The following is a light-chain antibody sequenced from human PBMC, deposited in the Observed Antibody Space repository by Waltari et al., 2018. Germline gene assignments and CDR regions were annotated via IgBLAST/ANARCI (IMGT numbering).Light chain of an antibody. Sequence: DIQMTQSPSSLSAYVGDRVTITCPASQDISKYLNRYQQKPGKAPKVLIYDASNLETGVPSRFIGSGSGTHFTFTTSSLQPEDIATYYCQQYDNRPPYTFGQGTKLEIK. CDR2: DAS. CDR3: QQYDNRPPYT. CDR1: QDISKY. V-gene: IGKV1-33*01. J-gene: IGKJ2*01.